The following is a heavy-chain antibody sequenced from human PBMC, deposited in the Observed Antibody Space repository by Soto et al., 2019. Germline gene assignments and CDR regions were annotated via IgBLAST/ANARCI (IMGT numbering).Heavy chain of an antibody. CDR1: GVSITRGEYC. D-gene: IGHD3-16*01. J-gene: IGHJ6*02. V-gene: IGHV4-30-4*01. Sequence: QVQLQESGPGLVKPSQALSLTCTVSGVSITRGEYCWSWVRQSPGKGLEWIGYIYFSRSTSYNPSLKTRATITIATSRTPCSLQLSSVTAVDTGVYCCARDYEPSRSYYFGMDVGARGTPVTVSS. CDR3: ARDYEPSRSYYFGMDV. CDR2: IYFSRST.